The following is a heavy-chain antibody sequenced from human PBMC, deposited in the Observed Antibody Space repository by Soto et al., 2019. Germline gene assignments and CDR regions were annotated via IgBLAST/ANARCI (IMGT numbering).Heavy chain of an antibody. CDR2: ISAYNGNT. CDR1: GYTFTSYG. D-gene: IGHD5-18*01. Sequence: ASVQVSCKASGYTFTSYGISWVRQAPGQGLEWMGWISAYNGNTNYAQKLQGRVTMTTDTSTSTAYMELRSLRSDDTAVYYCARDRDTAMVRVFDYWGQGTLVTVSS. V-gene: IGHV1-18*01. CDR3: ARDRDTAMVRVFDY. J-gene: IGHJ4*02.